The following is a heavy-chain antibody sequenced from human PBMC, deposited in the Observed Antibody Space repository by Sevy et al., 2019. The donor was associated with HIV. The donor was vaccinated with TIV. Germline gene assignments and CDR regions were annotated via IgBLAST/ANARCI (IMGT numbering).Heavy chain of an antibody. CDR3: ARDRNNYDSSGYPKGMDV. V-gene: IGHV1-18*01. D-gene: IGHD3-22*01. Sequence: ASGKVSCKASGYTFTRYGITWVRQAPGQGLEWMGWTSAYNGNTNYAQKVQGRVTMTTDMSTSTAYMELRSLKSDDTAMYYCARDRNNYDSSGYPKGMDVWGQGTTVTVSS. J-gene: IGHJ6*02. CDR1: GYTFTRYG. CDR2: TSAYNGNT.